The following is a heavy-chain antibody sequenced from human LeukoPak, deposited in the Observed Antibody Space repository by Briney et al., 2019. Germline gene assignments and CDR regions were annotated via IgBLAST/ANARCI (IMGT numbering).Heavy chain of an antibody. Sequence: GGSLRLSCAASGFTFSNYWMHWVRQAPGKGLVWVSRINSGGINTSYADSVKGRFTISRDNAKNSLYLQMNSLRAEDTAVYYCARGKEPVAGSLSHFDYWGQGTLVTVSS. CDR1: GFTFSNYW. CDR3: ARGKEPVAGSLSHFDY. D-gene: IGHD6-19*01. CDR2: INSGGINT. J-gene: IGHJ4*02. V-gene: IGHV3-74*01.